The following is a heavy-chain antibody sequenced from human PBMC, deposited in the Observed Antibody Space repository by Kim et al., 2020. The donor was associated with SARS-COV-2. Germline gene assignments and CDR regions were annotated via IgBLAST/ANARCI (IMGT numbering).Heavy chain of an antibody. D-gene: IGHD3-10*01. J-gene: IGHJ4*02. CDR2: IHSSGTTI. CDR1: GFSLRHYE. CDR3: ARGRYGSGNDY. Sequence: GGSLRLSCAASGFSLRHYEMNWVRQAPGKGLEWVSYIHSSGTTIHYADSVKGRFTISRDNAKNSLYLQMSSLRAEDTAVYYCARGRYGSGNDYWGQGTLVTVSS. V-gene: IGHV3-48*03.